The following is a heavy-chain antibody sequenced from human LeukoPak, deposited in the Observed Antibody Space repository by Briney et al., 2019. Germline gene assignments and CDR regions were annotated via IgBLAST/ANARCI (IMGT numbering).Heavy chain of an antibody. Sequence: KPSETLSLTCAVFGGSLSGYYWSWIRQPPGKGLEWIAEINRSGSPNYDPSLKSRVTISVDTSKNQFSLKLNSVTAADTAVYYRARRVKVNFVGLFGEDNNYYYMDVWGKGTTVTVS. CDR1: GGSLSGYY. D-gene: IGHD3-10*02. CDR2: INRSGSP. V-gene: IGHV4-34*01. CDR3: ARRVKVNFVGLFGEDNNYYYMDV. J-gene: IGHJ6*03.